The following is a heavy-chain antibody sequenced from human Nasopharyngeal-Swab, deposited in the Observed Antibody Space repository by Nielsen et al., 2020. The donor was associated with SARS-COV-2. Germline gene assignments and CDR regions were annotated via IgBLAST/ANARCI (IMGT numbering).Heavy chain of an antibody. CDR3: VCGETTPSDY. CDR2: INSDGSII. V-gene: IGHV3-74*01. D-gene: IGHD2-15*01. Sequence: WIRQPPGKGLVWVSRINSDGSIIDYADSVKGRFTISRDNARNTLNLQMNSLRAEDMALYYCVCGETTPSDYWGQGTLVTVSS. J-gene: IGHJ4*02.